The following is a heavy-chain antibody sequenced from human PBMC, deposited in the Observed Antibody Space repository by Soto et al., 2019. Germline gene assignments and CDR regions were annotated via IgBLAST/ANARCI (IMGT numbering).Heavy chain of an antibody. V-gene: IGHV4-34*01. Sequence: PSETLSLTCAVYGGSFSGYFWSWIRQPPGKGLEWIGEINYSGTTNYNPSLKSRVIISVDTSKNQFSLKLSSVTAADTAVYYCARVGSYDFWSGYYTMDVWGKGTTVTVSS. CDR3: ARVGSYDFWSGYYTMDV. CDR1: GGSFSGYF. J-gene: IGHJ6*04. D-gene: IGHD3-3*01. CDR2: INYSGTT.